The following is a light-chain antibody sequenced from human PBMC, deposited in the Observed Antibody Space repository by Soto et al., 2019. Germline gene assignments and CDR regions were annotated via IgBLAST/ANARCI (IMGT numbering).Light chain of an antibody. V-gene: IGKV1-5*01. CDR1: QRISSW. J-gene: IGKJ2*01. CDR3: QPYFSYPYT. CDR2: DAS. Sequence: DIQMTQSPSTLSASVGDRVNITCRASQRISSWLAWYQQKPGKAPKLLIYDASRLTTAVPSRFSGSGSGTEFTLSLSSLQADDFATYFCQPYFSYPYTVGHGTKLEIK.